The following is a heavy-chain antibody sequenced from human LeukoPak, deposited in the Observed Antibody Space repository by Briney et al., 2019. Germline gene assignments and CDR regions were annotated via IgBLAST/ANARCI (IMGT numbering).Heavy chain of an antibody. D-gene: IGHD3-22*01. J-gene: IGHJ4*02. CDR2: MKEDESEA. CDR1: GFTFGTYS. CDR3: AREGSGYYLDF. Sequence: TGGSLRLSCAASGFTFGTYSMSWVRQAPGKGLEWVASMKEDESEAYFVGSVKGRFTISRDNAKNSLFLHMLTLRPEDTAVYYCAREGSGYYLDFRGQGTLVTVSS. V-gene: IGHV3-7*01.